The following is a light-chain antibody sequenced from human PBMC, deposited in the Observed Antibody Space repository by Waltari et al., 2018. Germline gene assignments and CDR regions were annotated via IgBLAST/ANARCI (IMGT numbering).Light chain of an antibody. CDR3: SSYSSSSALRV. J-gene: IGLJ3*02. CDR1: SRDVGAFNY. CDR2: DVT. Sequence: QSALTQPASVSGSPGPSIPISCTGTSRDVGAFNYVSSYQQHPGKAPKLIIYDVTNRPSGVSSRFSASKFGNMASLTISGLQADDEADYYCSSYSSSSALRVFGGGTKLTVL. V-gene: IGLV2-14*03.